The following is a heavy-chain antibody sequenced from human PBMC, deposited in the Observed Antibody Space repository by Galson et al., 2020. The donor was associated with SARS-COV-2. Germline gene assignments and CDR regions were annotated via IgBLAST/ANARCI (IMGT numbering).Heavy chain of an antibody. V-gene: IGHV4-31*03. CDR1: GGSISSGGYY. CDR3: ARDKSGYSGYDYAFDI. D-gene: IGHD5-12*01. Sequence: ASETLSLTCTVSGGSISSGGYYWSWIRQHPGKGLEWIGYIYYSGSTYYNPSLKSRVTISVDTSKNQFSLKLSSVTAADTAVYHCARDKSGYSGYDYAFDIWGQGTMVIVSS. J-gene: IGHJ3*02. CDR2: IYYSGST.